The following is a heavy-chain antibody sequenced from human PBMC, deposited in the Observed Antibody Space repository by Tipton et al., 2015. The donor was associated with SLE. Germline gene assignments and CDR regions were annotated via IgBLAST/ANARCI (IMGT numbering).Heavy chain of an antibody. CDR3: ARARALAAAGPPAFDI. D-gene: IGHD6-13*01. CDR2: ISSSGSTI. Sequence: SLRLSCAASGFTFSSYEMNWVRRAPGKGLEWVSYISSSGSTIYYADSVKGRFTISRDNAKNSLYLQMNSLRAEDTAVYYCARARALAAAGPPAFDIWGQGTMVTVSS. CDR1: GFTFSSYE. V-gene: IGHV3-48*03. J-gene: IGHJ3*02.